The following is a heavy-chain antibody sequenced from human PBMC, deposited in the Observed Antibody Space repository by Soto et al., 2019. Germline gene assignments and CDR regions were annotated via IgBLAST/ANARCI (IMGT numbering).Heavy chain of an antibody. V-gene: IGHV4-39*01. Sequence: QLQLQESGPGLVKPSETLSLTCSVSGGSISSTTYYWGWIRQPPGKGLEWIGSIYYSGSTYYNPSLKSRVAISVDTSKNQFSLKLSSVTAADTAVYYCARHTTVTTGYFGAWGQGTLVTVSS. CDR1: GGSISSTTYY. J-gene: IGHJ5*02. CDR2: IYYSGST. D-gene: IGHD4-17*01. CDR3: ARHTTVTTGYFGA.